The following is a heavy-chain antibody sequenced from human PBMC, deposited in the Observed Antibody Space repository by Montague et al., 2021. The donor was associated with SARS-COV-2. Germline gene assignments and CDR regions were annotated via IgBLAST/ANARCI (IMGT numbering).Heavy chain of an antibody. Sequence: DGNTYYADSVKGRFTISRDKSKNTLYLQMNSLRAEDTAVYYFAKDRQLVGDDAFDIGGKGTMGTV. CDR2: DGNT. D-gene: IGHD6-13*01. CDR3: AKDRQLVGDDAFDI. V-gene: IGHV3-23*01. J-gene: IGHJ3*02.